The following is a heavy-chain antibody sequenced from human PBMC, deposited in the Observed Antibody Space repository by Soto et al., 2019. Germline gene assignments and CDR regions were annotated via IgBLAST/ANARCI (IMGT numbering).Heavy chain of an antibody. V-gene: IGHV4-30-4*01. J-gene: IGHJ4*02. CDR3: ARVSAGYHGSDY. CDR1: GGSISSGDYY. D-gene: IGHD3-10*01. CDR2: IYYSGST. Sequence: SEILSLTCTVSGGSISSGDYYWSWIRQPPGKGLEWIGYIYYSGSTYYNPSLKSRVTISVDTSKNQFSLKLSSVTAADTAVYYCARVSAGYHGSDYWGQGTLVTVSS.